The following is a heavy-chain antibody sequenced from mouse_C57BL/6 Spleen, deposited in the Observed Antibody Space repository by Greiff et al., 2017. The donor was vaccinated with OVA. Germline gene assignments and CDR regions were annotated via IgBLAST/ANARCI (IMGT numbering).Heavy chain of an antibody. CDR2: IYPGDGDT. D-gene: IGHD2-5*01. V-gene: IGHV1-80*01. CDR3: ALYYSNHGYYFDY. CDR1: GYAFSSYW. J-gene: IGHJ2*01. Sequence: QVQLKQSGAELVKPGASVKISCKASGYAFSSYWMNWVKQRPGKGLEWIGQIYPGDGDTNYNGKFKGKATLTADKSSSTAYMQLSSLTSEDSAVYFCALYYSNHGYYFDYWGQGTTLTVSS.